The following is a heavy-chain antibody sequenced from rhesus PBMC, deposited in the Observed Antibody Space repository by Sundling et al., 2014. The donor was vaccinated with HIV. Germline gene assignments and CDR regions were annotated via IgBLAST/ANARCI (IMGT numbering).Heavy chain of an antibody. V-gene: IGHV3-59*01. CDR2: ISYTGGST. CDR1: GFSFSDYY. CDR3: ARDLRAGTKFYGLDS. J-gene: IGHJ6*01. D-gene: IGHD1-1*01. Sequence: EVQLVESGGGLAKPGGSLRLSCAASGFSFSDYYMHWVRQAPGKGLEWVSSISYTGGSTYYADSVKGRFTISRESAKNTLFLQMDSLRDDDTAVYYCARDLRAGTKFYGLDSWGQGVVVTVSS.